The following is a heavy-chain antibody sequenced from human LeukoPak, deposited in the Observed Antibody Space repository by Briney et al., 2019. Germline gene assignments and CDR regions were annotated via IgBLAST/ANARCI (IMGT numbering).Heavy chain of an antibody. Sequence: PGGSLRLSCAASGFTFSSYSMNWVRQAPGKGLEWVSSISSSSYIYYADSVKGRFTISRDNAKNSLYLQMNSLRAEDTAVYYCAREPEDSSSSYYYYYYMDVWGKGTTVTVSS. CDR3: AREPEDSSSSYYYYYYMDV. J-gene: IGHJ6*03. V-gene: IGHV3-21*01. CDR1: GFTFSSYS. D-gene: IGHD6-6*01. CDR2: ISSSSYI.